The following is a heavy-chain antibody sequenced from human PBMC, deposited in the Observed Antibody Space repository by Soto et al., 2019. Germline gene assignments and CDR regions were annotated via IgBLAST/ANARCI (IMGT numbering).Heavy chain of an antibody. V-gene: IGHV3-9*02. CDR1: GFTADDYA. J-gene: IGHJ4*02. D-gene: IGHD4-17*01. Sequence: PVGSLRLSCVASGFTADDYAMHWVLQAPGKGLEWVSGISSNSDTIDYADSVKGRFTISRDNAKNSLFLQMNSLRPEDTALYYCAKDMKWGGMTTIHYFVSWGQGTLVTVS. CDR2: ISSNSDTI. CDR3: AKDMKWGGMTTIHYFVS.